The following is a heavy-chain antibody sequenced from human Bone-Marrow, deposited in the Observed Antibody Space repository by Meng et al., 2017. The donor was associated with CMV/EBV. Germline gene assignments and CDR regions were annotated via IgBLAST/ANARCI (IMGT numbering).Heavy chain of an antibody. D-gene: IGHD6-6*01. CDR2: IYHSGRT. J-gene: IGHJ4*02. Sequence: SETLSLTCTVSGYSISSGYYWAWIRQPPGKGLEWIGSIYHSGRTYSNPSLKSRVTMSVDTPKNHFSLKLSSVNAADTATYFCGRVEQLVSDYWGQGMLVTVSS. V-gene: IGHV4-38-2*02. CDR1: GYSISSGYY. CDR3: GRVEQLVSDY.